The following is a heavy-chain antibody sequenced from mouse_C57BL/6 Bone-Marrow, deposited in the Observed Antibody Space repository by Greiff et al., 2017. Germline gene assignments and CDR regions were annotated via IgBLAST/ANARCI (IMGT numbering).Heavy chain of an antibody. D-gene: IGHD1-1*01. V-gene: IGHV5-17*01. Sequence: EVQGVESGGGLVKPGGSLKLSCAASGFTFSDYGMHWVRQAPEKGLEWVAHISSGSSTIYYADTVKGRFTISRDNAKNTLFLQMTSLRSEDTGMYYCARDYYGPYWYFDVWGTGTTVTVSS. CDR2: ISSGSSTI. CDR1: GFTFSDYG. CDR3: ARDYYGPYWYFDV. J-gene: IGHJ1*03.